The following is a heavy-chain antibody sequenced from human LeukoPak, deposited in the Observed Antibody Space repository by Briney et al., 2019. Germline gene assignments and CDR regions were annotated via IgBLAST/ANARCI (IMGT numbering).Heavy chain of an antibody. CDR1: GFSFSNYG. CDR2: INTRADET. CDR3: AEEVGATYPTFDY. D-gene: IGHD1-26*01. J-gene: IGHJ4*02. V-gene: IGHV3-23*01. Sequence: GGSLRLSCAASGFSFSNYGMSWFRQAPGKGLEWVSTINTRADETHYADSVRGRFTIFRDNSKNTLYLQMNSLRAEDTAVYYCAEEVGATYPTFDYWGQGTLVTVSS.